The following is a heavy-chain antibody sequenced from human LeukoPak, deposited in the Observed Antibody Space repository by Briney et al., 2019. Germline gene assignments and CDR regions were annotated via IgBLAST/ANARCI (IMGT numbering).Heavy chain of an antibody. Sequence: SETLSLTCVVSGGSISSGAYSWNWIRQPPGKGLEWIGYIYQSGSIYYNPSLKSRVTMSVDRSKNQFSLKLNSVTAADTAVYYCARRDQTVITPGAFDIWGQGTMITVSS. CDR3: ARRDQTVITPGAFDI. CDR2: IYQSGSI. J-gene: IGHJ3*02. D-gene: IGHD4-23*01. V-gene: IGHV4-30-2*01. CDR1: GGSISSGAYS.